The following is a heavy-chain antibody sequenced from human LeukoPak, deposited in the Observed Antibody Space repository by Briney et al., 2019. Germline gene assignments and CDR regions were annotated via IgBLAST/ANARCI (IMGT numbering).Heavy chain of an antibody. V-gene: IGHV3-30-3*01. D-gene: IGHD3-22*01. CDR2: ISYDGSNK. CDR1: GFTFSSYA. Sequence: QPGGSLRLSCAASGFTFSSYAMHWVRQAPGKGLEWVAVISYDGSNKYYADSVKGRFTISRDNSKSTLYLQMNSLRAEDTAVYYCARDYYYDSSGYPVTAPYYYYGTDVWGQGTTVTVSS. CDR3: ARDYYYDSSGYPVTAPYYYYGTDV. J-gene: IGHJ6*02.